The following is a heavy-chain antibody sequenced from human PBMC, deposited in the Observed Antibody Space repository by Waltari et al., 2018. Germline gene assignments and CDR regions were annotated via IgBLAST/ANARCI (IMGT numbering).Heavy chain of an antibody. CDR2: IYPGDSDT. CDR3: ARPYGSGSSTWGYFDY. Sequence: EVQLVQSGAEVTKPGESLKISCKGSGYSFTSYWTGWVRKMPGKGLEWMGIIYPGDSDTRYSPSFQGQVTISADKSISTAYLQWSSLKASDTAMYYCARPYGSGSSTWGYFDYWGQGTLVTVSS. V-gene: IGHV5-51*01. J-gene: IGHJ4*02. D-gene: IGHD3-10*01. CDR1: GYSFTSYW.